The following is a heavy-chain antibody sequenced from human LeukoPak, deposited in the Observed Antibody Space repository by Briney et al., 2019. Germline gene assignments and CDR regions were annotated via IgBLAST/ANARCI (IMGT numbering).Heavy chain of an antibody. D-gene: IGHD6-13*01. V-gene: IGHV3-23*01. J-gene: IGHJ4*02. CDR2: IGGSGDST. CDR1: GFTFTNYA. Sequence: PGGSLRLSCAASGFTFTNYAMSWVRQAPGKGLEWVSTIGGSGDSTYYADSLKGRFTISRDNSKNTLSLQMNGLRAEDTAVYYCAKLVGYSSSDYWSQGTLVTVSA. CDR3: AKLVGYSSSDY.